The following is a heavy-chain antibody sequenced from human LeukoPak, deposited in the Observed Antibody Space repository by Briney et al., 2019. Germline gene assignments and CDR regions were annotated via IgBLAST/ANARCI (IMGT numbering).Heavy chain of an antibody. CDR3: ARVWGFGVATYFDY. D-gene: IGHD3-3*01. CDR2: IKQDGSEK. V-gene: IGHV3-7*01. Sequence: GGFLRLSCAASGFTFSSYWMSWVRQAPGEGLEWVANIKQDGSEKYYVDSVKGRFTISRDNAKNSLYLQMNCLRAEDTAVYYCARVWGFGVATYFDYWGQGTLVTVSS. J-gene: IGHJ4*02. CDR1: GFTFSSYW.